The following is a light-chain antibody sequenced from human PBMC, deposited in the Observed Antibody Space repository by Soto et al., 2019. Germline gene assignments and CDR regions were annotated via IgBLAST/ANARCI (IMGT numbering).Light chain of an antibody. Sequence: EIVLTQSPDTLSLSPGERATLSCRASQSVGSSLAWYQQKPGQAPRLLIYAAYNRATGIPARFSGSGSGRDFTHTIISLEPEDFAVYYCQQRSNWPPEVTFGPGTKVDIK. CDR1: QSVGSS. CDR3: QQRSNWPPEVT. V-gene: IGKV3-11*02. J-gene: IGKJ3*01. CDR2: AAY.